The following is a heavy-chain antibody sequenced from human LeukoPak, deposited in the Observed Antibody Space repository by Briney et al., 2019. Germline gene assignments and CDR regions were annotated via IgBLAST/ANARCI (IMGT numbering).Heavy chain of an antibody. CDR3: ARVPKVTSIDY. CDR1: GYTFTSYG. D-gene: IGHD2-21*02. V-gene: IGHV1-18*01. J-gene: IGHJ4*02. Sequence: ASVKVSCKASGYTFTSYGISWVRQAPGQGLEWMGWISVYNGNTNYAQKLQGRVTMTTDTSTNTVYMELRSLRSDDTAVYYCARVPKVTSIDYWGQGTLVTVSS. CDR2: ISVYNGNT.